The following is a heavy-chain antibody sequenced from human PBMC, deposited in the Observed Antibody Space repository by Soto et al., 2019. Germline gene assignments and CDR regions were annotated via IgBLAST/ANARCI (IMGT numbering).Heavy chain of an antibody. Sequence: QLQLQESGPGLVKPSETLSLTCTVSGGSISGSSYYWGWIRQPPGKGLEWIGNIYYSGSTYYNPSPKGPGNQTLDPAKNPFPPEPGSGAAGSTAGEFRYPCKGWEGFCYWGQGTPVTLPS. J-gene: IGHJ4*01. D-gene: IGHD1-26*01. V-gene: IGHV4-39*03. CDR3: YPCKGWEGFCY. CDR2: IYYSGST. CDR1: GGSISGSSYY.